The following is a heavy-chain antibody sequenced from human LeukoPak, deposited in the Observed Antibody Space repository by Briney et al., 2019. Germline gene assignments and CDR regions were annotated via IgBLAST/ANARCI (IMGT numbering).Heavy chain of an antibody. Sequence: PGGSLRLSCAASGFTFSSYWMSWVRQAPGKGLEWVANIKQDGSEKYYVDSVKGRFTISRDNAKNTLYLQMNSLRAEDTAVYYCARDDYDILTGYDYWGQGTLVTVSS. J-gene: IGHJ4*02. CDR3: ARDDYDILTGYDY. CDR1: GFTFSSYW. CDR2: IKQDGSEK. V-gene: IGHV3-7*03. D-gene: IGHD3-9*01.